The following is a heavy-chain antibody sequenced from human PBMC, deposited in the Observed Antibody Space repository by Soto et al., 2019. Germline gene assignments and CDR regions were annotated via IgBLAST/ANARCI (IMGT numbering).Heavy chain of an antibody. CDR2: ISSSSSTI. Sequence: EVQLVESGGGLVQPGGSLRLSCAASGFTFSSYSMNWVRQAPGKELEWVSHISSSSSTIYYADSVKGRFTISRDNAKNSLYLQMSSLRDEDTAVYYCARGKDTAPRCGDYWGQGTLVIVSS. V-gene: IGHV3-48*02. J-gene: IGHJ4*02. D-gene: IGHD5-18*01. CDR3: ARGKDTAPRCGDY. CDR1: GFTFSSYS.